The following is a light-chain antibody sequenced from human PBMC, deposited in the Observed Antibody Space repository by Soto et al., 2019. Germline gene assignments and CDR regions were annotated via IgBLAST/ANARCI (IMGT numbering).Light chain of an antibody. CDR3: YSYAGSHNV. V-gene: IGLV2-8*01. CDR2: EVN. Sequence: QSALTQPPSASGSPGQSVTISCTGTSSDVGGYNYVSWYQQHPGKVPKLMVYEVNNRPSGVPDRFSGSKSGNTASLTVSELQAEDESDYYYYSYAGSHNVFGTGTKLTVL. J-gene: IGLJ1*01. CDR1: SSDVGGYNY.